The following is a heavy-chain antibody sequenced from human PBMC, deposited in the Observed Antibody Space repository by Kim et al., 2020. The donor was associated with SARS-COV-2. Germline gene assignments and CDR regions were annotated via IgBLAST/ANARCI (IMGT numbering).Heavy chain of an antibody. CDR1: GFNFDDYA. V-gene: IGHV3-9*01. CDR3: AKEYSGIYGIFDS. Sequence: GGSLRLSCAASGFNFDDYAMHWVRQGPGKGLEWVSGISWNSVNIGYADSVKGRFTISRDNAKNSLYLQMNSLRAEDTALYYCAKEYSGIYGIFDSWGQGTLVTVSS. CDR2: ISWNSVNI. J-gene: IGHJ4*02. D-gene: IGHD1-26*01.